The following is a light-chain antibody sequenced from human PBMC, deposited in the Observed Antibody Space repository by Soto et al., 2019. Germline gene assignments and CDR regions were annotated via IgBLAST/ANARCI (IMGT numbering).Light chain of an antibody. V-gene: IGKV3-15*01. J-gene: IGKJ4*01. CDR2: GPS. CDR1: QSVSSN. CDR3: QQYNSWPPLT. Sequence: EIVMTQSPATLSVSPGARATLSCRASQSVSSNLAWYQQKPGQAPRLLLYGPSTRATGITARFSGSGYGTEFTLTISSLQSEDLALYYCQQYNSWPPLTFGGGTKVEIK.